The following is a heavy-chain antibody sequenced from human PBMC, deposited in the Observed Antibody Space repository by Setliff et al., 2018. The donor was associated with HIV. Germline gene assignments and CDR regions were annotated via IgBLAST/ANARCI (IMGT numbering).Heavy chain of an antibody. J-gene: IGHJ4*02. CDR3: VKDRNTAISTGLFDY. CDR2: ISSSGNT. V-gene: IGHV4-39*02. CDR1: GGSISSTSYY. D-gene: IGHD5-18*01. Sequence: KPSETLSLTCTVSGGSISSTSYYWGWIRQHPGTGLEWIGSISSSGNTYYNPSLKSRVTTSVDTPKNQFSLKLTSVTAADTAVYYCVKDRNTAISTGLFDYWGQGTLVTVSS.